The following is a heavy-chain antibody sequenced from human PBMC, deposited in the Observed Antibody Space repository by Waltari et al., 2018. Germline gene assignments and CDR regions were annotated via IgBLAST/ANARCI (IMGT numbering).Heavy chain of an antibody. D-gene: IGHD3-22*01. CDR1: GGSFRGYY. CDR3: ARRLAYYYDSSGLRENWYFDL. V-gene: IGHV4-34*01. CDR2: INHSGST. Sequence: QVQLQQWGAGLLTPSETLSLTCAVYGGSFRGYYWSWIRPPPGKGLEWIGEINHSGSTNYNPSLKSRVTISVDTSKNQFSLKLSSVTAADTAVYYCARRLAYYYDSSGLRENWYFDLWGRGTLVTVSS. J-gene: IGHJ2*01.